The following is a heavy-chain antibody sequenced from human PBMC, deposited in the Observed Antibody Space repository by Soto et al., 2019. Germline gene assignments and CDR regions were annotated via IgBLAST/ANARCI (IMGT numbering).Heavy chain of an antibody. V-gene: IGHV1-69*06. CDR3: ARGVGGGRTWFDP. J-gene: IGHJ5*02. Sequence: QVQLVQSGAEVRKPGSSVRVSCKASGGSFNRHTISWVRQAPGQGLEWMGGIIPIFGTANYAQKFQGRVTITADKSTSTAYMELSSLRSEDTAVYYCARGVGGGRTWFDPWGQGTLVTVSS. CDR1: GGSFNRHT. D-gene: IGHD3-10*01. CDR2: IIPIFGTA.